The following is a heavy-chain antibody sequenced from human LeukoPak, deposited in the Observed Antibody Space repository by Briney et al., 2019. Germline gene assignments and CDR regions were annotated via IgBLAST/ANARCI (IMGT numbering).Heavy chain of an antibody. CDR2: IKPDGSEK. CDR3: ARDSGSY. CDR1: GFIFDDYA. D-gene: IGHD1-26*01. J-gene: IGHJ4*02. Sequence: PGGSLRLSCAASGFIFDDYAMHRVRQAPGKGLEWVANIKPDGSEKYYVDSVKGRFTISRDNAKNSLFLQMNSLRAEDTAVYYCARDSGSYWGQGTLVTVSS. V-gene: IGHV3-7*04.